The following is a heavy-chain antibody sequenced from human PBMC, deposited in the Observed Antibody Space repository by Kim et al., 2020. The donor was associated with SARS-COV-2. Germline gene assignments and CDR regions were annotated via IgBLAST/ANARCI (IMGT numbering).Heavy chain of an antibody. CDR3: AKLKNLQTATSIADDAFDI. J-gene: IGHJ3*02. V-gene: IGHV3-9*01. Sequence: GRFTVARDNAKNSLYLQMNSLRAEDTALYYCAKLKNLQTATSIADDAFDIWGQGTMVTVSS. D-gene: IGHD2-2*01.